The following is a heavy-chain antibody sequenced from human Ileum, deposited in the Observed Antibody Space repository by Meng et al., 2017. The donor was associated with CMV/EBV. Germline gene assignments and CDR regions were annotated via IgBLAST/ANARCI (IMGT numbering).Heavy chain of an antibody. CDR1: GDPISSGSHS. CDR3: ARDLTNKWFYY. V-gene: IGHV4-39*07. D-gene: IGHD1-26*01. J-gene: IGHJ4*02. Sequence: QLQLQQPGPGVGKLPGTLSLTCTSSGDPISSGSHSWAWFRQPPGKRLEWIGSMYFSGIADYNPSLKSRVTISLHATQKQFSLRLTSVTAADSAVYFCARDLTNKWFYYWGQGTLDTVSS. CDR2: MYFSGIA.